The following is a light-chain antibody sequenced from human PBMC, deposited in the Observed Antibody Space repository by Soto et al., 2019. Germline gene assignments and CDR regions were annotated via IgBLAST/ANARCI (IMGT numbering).Light chain of an antibody. CDR2: GAS. Sequence: EIVLTQSPGTLSLSPGERATLSCRASQSVSSSYLAWYQQKPGQAPRLLIYGASSRATGIPDRFSGSGAGTDFTLTISRLEHEDSAVYYWQQYGCAQTFGQGTKVEIK. CDR1: QSVSSSY. CDR3: QQYGCAQT. V-gene: IGKV3-20*01. J-gene: IGKJ1*01.